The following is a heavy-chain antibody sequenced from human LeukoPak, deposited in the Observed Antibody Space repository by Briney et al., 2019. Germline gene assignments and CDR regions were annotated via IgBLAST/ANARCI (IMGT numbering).Heavy chain of an antibody. V-gene: IGHV1-8*01. D-gene: IGHD1-26*01. J-gene: IGHJ6*03. CDR3: ARATRIAGATRDYYYYYYMDV. CDR1: GYTFTSYD. Sequence: GASVKVSCKASGYTFTSYDINWVRQATGQGLEWMGWMNPNSGNTGYAQKFQGRVTMTRNTSISTAYLELSSLRSEDTAVYYCARATRIAGATRDYYYYYYMDVWGKGTTVTVSS. CDR2: MNPNSGNT.